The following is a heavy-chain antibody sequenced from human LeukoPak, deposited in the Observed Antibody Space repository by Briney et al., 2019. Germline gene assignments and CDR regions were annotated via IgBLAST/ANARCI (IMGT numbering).Heavy chain of an antibody. CDR2: IYYSGST. Sequence: SETLSLTCTVSGGSISSYYWSWIRQPPGKGLEWIGYIYYSGSTNYNPSLKSRVTISVDTSKNQFSLKLSSVTAADTAVYYCASRELELSYYGMDVWGQGTTVTVSS. CDR3: ASRELELSYYGMDV. V-gene: IGHV4-59*01. J-gene: IGHJ6*02. D-gene: IGHD1-7*01. CDR1: GGSISSYY.